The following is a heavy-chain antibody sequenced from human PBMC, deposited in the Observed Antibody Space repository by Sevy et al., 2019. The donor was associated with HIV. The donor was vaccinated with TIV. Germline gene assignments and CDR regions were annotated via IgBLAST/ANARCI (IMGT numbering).Heavy chain of an antibody. Sequence: GGSLRLSCAASGFTFSSYGMHWVRQAPGKGLEWVAVIWDDGSNKYYADSVKGRFTISRDNSKNTLYLQMNSLRAEDTAVYYCARDGCGGGCYPQFDYWGQGTLVTVSS. J-gene: IGHJ4*02. V-gene: IGHV3-33*08. CDR1: GFTFSSYG. D-gene: IGHD2-21*02. CDR2: IWDDGSNK. CDR3: ARDGCGGGCYPQFDY.